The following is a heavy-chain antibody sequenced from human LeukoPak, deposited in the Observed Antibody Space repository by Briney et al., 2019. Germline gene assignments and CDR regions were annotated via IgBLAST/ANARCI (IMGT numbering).Heavy chain of an antibody. J-gene: IGHJ6*03. D-gene: IGHD2-2*01. V-gene: IGHV1-2*02. CDR3: ARGGGGCSSASCSWTDYFYYMDV. CDR1: GYTFTDYY. Sequence: ASVKVSCKASGYTFTDYYIHWVRQAPGQGLEWMGWINPNSGGRSYAQKFQGRVTMTRDTSISTTYLDLSRLRSDDTAVYYCARGGGGCSSASCSWTDYFYYMDVWGTGTTVTASS. CDR2: INPNSGGR.